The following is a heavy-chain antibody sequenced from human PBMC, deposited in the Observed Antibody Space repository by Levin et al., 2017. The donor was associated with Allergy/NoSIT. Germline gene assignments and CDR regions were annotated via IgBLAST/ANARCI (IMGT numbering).Heavy chain of an antibody. D-gene: IGHD6-19*01. J-gene: IGHJ4*02. V-gene: IGHV4-39*01. CDR3: ARQPLAVAGKSYLDY. CDR2: IYYSGST. Sequence: SETLSLTCTVSGGSISSSSYYWGWIRQPPGKGLEWIGSIYYSGSTYYNPSLKSRVTISVDTSKNQFSLKLSSVTAADTAVYYCARQPLAVAGKSYLDYWGQGTLVTVSS. CDR1: GGSISSSSYY.